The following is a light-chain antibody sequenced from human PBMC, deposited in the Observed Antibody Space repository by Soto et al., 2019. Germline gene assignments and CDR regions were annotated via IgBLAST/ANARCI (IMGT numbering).Light chain of an antibody. CDR3: QQYNNWPPYT. CDR1: QSVSSN. V-gene: IGKV3-15*01. J-gene: IGKJ2*01. Sequence: EIVMTQSPATLSVSPGERATLSCRASQSVSSNLAWYQQKPGQAPRLLIYGASTRATGIPARFSGSGSGTQSTLTNSSLQSEDFAVYYCQQYNNWPPYTFGQGTKLEI. CDR2: GAS.